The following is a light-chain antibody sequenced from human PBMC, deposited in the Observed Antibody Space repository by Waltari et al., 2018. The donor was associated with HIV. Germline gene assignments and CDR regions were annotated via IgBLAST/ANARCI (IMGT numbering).Light chain of an antibody. CDR1: RGINVDAYR. CDR2: YKSDSDR. J-gene: IGLJ3*02. CDR3: MIWHSSAWV. Sequence: QAVLTQPASLSASPGTSASLTCSLRRGINVDAYRIYWYQQKPGSPPQYLLKYKSDSDRQQGSGVPSRFSGSKDASANAGILLISGLQSEDEADYYCMIWHSSAWVFGGGTKLTVL. V-gene: IGLV5-45*01.